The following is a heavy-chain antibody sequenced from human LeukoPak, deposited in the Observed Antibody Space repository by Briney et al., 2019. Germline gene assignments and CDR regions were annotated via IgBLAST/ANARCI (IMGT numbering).Heavy chain of an antibody. V-gene: IGHV3-30*02. CDR2: IRFDGNDK. CDR1: GFTFSSYG. J-gene: IGHJ5*02. D-gene: IGHD6-13*01. Sequence: GGSLRLSCAASGFTFSSYGMHWVRQAPGKGLEWVAFIRFDGNDKYYAGSVKGRFTISRDNSKNTLYLQINSLRAEDTAVYYCAKDLWKNSSTWSYNWFDPWGQGTLVTVSS. CDR3: AKDLWKNSSTWSYNWFDP.